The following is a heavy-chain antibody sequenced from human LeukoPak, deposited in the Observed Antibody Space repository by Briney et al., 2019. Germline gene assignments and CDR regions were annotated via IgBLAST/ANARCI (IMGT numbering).Heavy chain of an antibody. CDR3: VSNYYGSGSLDY. CDR1: GGSISSYY. J-gene: IGHJ4*02. CDR2: IYYSGST. Sequence: PSETLSLTCTVSGGSISSYYWSWIRQPPGKGPEWIGYIYYSGSTNYNPSLKSRVTISVDTSKNQFSLKLSSVTAADTAVYYCVSNYYGSGSLDYWGQGNLVTVSS. D-gene: IGHD3-10*01. V-gene: IGHV4-59*08.